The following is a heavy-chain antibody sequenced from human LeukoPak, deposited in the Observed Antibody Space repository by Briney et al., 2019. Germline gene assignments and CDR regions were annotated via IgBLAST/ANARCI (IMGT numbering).Heavy chain of an antibody. J-gene: IGHJ4*02. CDR1: GGTLSSYT. Sequence: GASVKVSCKASGGTLSSYTITWVRQAPGQGLEWMGGIIPIFGTANYAQKFQGRVTITADESTSTAYMELSSLRSEDTAVYYCARVYDYGSGGSPYYFDYWGQGTLVTVSS. V-gene: IGHV1-69*13. CDR3: ARVYDYGSGGSPYYFDY. D-gene: IGHD3-10*01. CDR2: IIPIFGTA.